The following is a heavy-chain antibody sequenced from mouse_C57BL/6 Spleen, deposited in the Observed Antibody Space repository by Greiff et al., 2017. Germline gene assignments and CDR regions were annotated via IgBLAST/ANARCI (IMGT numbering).Heavy chain of an antibody. J-gene: IGHJ4*01. CDR3: ARRRYDYDEGYYAMDY. D-gene: IGHD2-4*01. Sequence: VQLQQPGAELVRPGTSVKLSCKASGYTFTSYWMHWVKQRPGQGLEWIGVIDPSDSYTNYNQKFKGKATLTVDTSSSTAYMQLSSLTSEDSAVYYCARRRYDYDEGYYAMDYWGQGTSVTVSS. CDR1: GYTFTSYW. CDR2: IDPSDSYT. V-gene: IGHV1-59*01.